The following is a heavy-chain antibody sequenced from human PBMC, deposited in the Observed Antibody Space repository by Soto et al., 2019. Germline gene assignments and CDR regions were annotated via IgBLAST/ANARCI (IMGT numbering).Heavy chain of an antibody. CDR3: ASKAKAVVRGVFYY. J-gene: IGHJ4*02. CDR2: INHSGST. Sequence: PSETLSLSCAVYGGSFSGYYWSWIRQPPGKGLEWIGEINHSGSTNYNPSLKSRVTISVDTSKNQFSLKLSSVTAADTAVYYCASKAKAVVRGVFYYWGQGTLVTVSS. V-gene: IGHV4-34*01. CDR1: GGSFSGYY. D-gene: IGHD3-10*01.